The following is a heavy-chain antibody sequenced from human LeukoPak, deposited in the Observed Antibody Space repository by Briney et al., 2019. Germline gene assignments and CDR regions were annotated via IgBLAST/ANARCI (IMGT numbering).Heavy chain of an antibody. CDR2: ISGGGVST. V-gene: IGHV3-23*01. CDR3: ANEWHH. Sequence: GGSLRLSCAASGFTFSSYAMRWVRQAPGKGLEWVPAISGGGVSTFYADSVRGRFTISRDNSKNTLYLQMNSLSAEDTAVYYCANEWHHWGQGTLVTVSS. J-gene: IGHJ5*02. CDR1: GFTFSSYA. D-gene: IGHD5-12*01.